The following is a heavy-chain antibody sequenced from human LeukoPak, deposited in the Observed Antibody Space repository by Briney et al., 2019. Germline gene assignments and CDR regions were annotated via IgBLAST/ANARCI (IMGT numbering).Heavy chain of an antibody. CDR3: ASISTGAPYYFGY. CDR1: GGSISSGGYY. CDR2: IYYSGST. J-gene: IGHJ4*02. Sequence: SQTLSLTCTVSGGSISSGGYYWSWIRQHPGKGLEWIGYIYYSGSTYYNPSLKSRVTISVDTSKNQFSLKLSSVTAADTAVYYCASISTGAPYYFGYWGQGTLVTVSS. V-gene: IGHV4-31*03. D-gene: IGHD7-27*01.